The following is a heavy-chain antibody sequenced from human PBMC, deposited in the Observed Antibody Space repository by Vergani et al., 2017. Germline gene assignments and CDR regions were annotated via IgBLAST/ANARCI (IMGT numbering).Heavy chain of an antibody. D-gene: IGHD3-22*01. CDR3: ARLYGRDSSGSKYFDY. J-gene: IGHJ4*02. CDR1: GYSFTNYW. Sequence: EVQLVQSGAEVKKPGESLKISCQISGYSFTNYWIGWVRQMPGKGLEWMGIIHPADSDTRYSPSFQGQFTSSVDKSISTAYLQRSSLRASDSAMYYCARLYGRDSSGSKYFDYWGQGTLVTVSS. V-gene: IGHV5-51*01. CDR2: IHPADSDT.